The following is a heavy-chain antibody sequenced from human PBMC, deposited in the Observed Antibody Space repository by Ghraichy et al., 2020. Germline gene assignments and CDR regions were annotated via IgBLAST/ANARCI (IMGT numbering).Heavy chain of an antibody. D-gene: IGHD3-10*01. CDR2: FDPEDGET. CDR3: ATDRYYYGSGSFSAFDP. J-gene: IGHJ5*02. V-gene: IGHV1-24*01. Sequence: SVKVSCKVSGYTLTELSMHWVRQAPGKGLEWMGGFDPEDGETIYAQKFQGRVTMTEDTSTDTAYMELSSLRSEDTAVYYCATDRYYYGSGSFSAFDPWGQGTLVTVSS. CDR1: GYTLTELS.